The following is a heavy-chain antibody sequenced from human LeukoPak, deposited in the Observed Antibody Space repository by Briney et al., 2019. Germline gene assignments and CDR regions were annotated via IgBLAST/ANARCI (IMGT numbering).Heavy chain of an antibody. CDR2: MNPNSGNT. Sequence: ASVKVSCKASGYTFTSYDINWVRQATGQGLEWMGWMNPNSGNTGYAQKFQGRVTMTRNTSISTAYMELSSLRSEDTAVYYCARGSSPYSSSWYFRSILFRPRVDNDAFDIWGQGTMVTVSS. CDR1: GYTFTSYD. D-gene: IGHD6-13*01. V-gene: IGHV1-8*01. CDR3: ARGSSPYSSSWYFRSILFRPRVDNDAFDI. J-gene: IGHJ3*02.